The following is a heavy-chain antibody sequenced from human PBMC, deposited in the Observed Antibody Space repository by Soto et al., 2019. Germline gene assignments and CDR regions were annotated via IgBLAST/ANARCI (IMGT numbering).Heavy chain of an antibody. CDR1: GYTFTGYY. D-gene: IGHD2-2*01. V-gene: IGHV1-2*04. J-gene: IGHJ3*02. Sequence: QVQLVQSGAEVKKPGASMKVSCKASGYTFTGYYMHWVRQAPGQGLEWMGWINPNSGGTNYAQKFQGWVTMTRDTSISTADMELSRLRSDDTAVYYCARDICSTSCDEALLGAFDIWGQGTMVTVSS. CDR2: INPNSGGT. CDR3: ARDICSTSCDEALLGAFDI.